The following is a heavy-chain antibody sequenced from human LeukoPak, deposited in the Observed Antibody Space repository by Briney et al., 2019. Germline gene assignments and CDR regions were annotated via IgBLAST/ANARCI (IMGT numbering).Heavy chain of an antibody. CDR1: GGSISSYY. CDR2: IYYSGST. V-gene: IGHV4-59*01. CDR3: ARDIAPLYYMDV. D-gene: IGHD6-13*01. J-gene: IGHJ6*03. Sequence: SETLSLTCTVSGGSISSYYWSWIRQPPGKGLEWIGYIYYSGSTNYNPSLKSRVTISVDTSKNQFSLKLSSVTAADTAVYYCARDIAPLYYMDVWGKGTTVTVSS.